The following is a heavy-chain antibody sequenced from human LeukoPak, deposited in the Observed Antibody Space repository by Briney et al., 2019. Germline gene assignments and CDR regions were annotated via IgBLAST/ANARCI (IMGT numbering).Heavy chain of an antibody. J-gene: IGHJ4*02. Sequence: GGSLRLSCAASGFIFSKAWMYWVRQAPGKGLEWVSSISGSGTTTYYADSVEGRFTVSRDSSSNTLYLQMNSLRAEDTAVYYCAKDRQGFYGSGTYFDYWGQGTLVTVSS. CDR3: AKDRQGFYGSGTYFDY. V-gene: IGHV3-23*01. D-gene: IGHD3-10*01. CDR1: GFIFSKAW. CDR2: ISGSGTTT.